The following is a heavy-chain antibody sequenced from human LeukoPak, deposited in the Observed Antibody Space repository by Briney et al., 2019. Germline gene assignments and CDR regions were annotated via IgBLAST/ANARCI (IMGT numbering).Heavy chain of an antibody. V-gene: IGHV3-23*01. Sequence: GGSLRLSCAASGFTFSSYGMHWVRQAPGKGLEWVSDINGSGGRTNYADSVKGRFTISRDNSKNTLYLQMNSLRDEDTAVYYCAKDSHWILFDDWGQGTLVTVSS. CDR2: INGSGGRT. J-gene: IGHJ4*02. CDR3: AKDSHWILFDD. D-gene: IGHD2-2*03. CDR1: GFTFSSYG.